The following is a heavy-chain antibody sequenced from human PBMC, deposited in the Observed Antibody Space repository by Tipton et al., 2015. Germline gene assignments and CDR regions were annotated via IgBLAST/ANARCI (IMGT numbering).Heavy chain of an antibody. D-gene: IGHD6-13*01. CDR1: GFTFSDYY. CDR3: AKGVRSSSWYGYFDY. Sequence: SLRLFCAASGFTFSDYYISWIRQAPGKGLEWVSQISGSGSTMYYADSVKGRFTISRDNSKKTLYLQMNSLRAEDTAVYYCAKGVRSSSWYGYFDYWGQGTLVTVSS. J-gene: IGHJ4*02. V-gene: IGHV3-11*04. CDR2: ISGSGSTM.